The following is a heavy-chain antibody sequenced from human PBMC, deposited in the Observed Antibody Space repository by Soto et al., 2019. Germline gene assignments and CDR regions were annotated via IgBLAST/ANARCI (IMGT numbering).Heavy chain of an antibody. D-gene: IGHD2-2*01. V-gene: IGHV4-61*01. Sequence: PSETLSLTCTVSGGSVSSGSYYWSWIRQPPGKGLEWIGYIYYSGSTNYNPSLKSRVTISVDTSKNQFSLKLSSVTAADTAVYYCASWGVYCTSTSCFERWFDPWGQGILVTVSS. CDR2: IYYSGST. J-gene: IGHJ5*02. CDR1: GGSVSSGSYY. CDR3: ASWGVYCTSTSCFERWFDP.